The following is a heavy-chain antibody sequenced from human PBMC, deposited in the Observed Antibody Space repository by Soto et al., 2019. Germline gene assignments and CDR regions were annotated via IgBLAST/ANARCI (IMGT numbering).Heavy chain of an antibody. V-gene: IGHV3-30*18. Sequence: QVQLVESGGGVVQPGRSLRLSCAASGFTFSSYRMHWVRQAPGKGLEWVSVISHDGSNKYYADSVKGRFTISRDNSKNTLYLQMNSLRAEDTAVYYCAKGDRIAAAGHFDYWGQGTLVTVSS. D-gene: IGHD6-13*01. CDR1: GFTFSSYR. CDR3: AKGDRIAAAGHFDY. CDR2: ISHDGSNK. J-gene: IGHJ4*02.